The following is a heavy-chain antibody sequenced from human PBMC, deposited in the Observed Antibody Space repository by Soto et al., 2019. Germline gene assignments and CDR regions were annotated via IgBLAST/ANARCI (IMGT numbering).Heavy chain of an antibody. D-gene: IGHD5-18*01. V-gene: IGHV4-31*03. J-gene: IGHJ5*02. CDR1: DDSISSGGYY. CDR2: IYYTGGP. Sequence: QVQLRESGPGLVKPSQTLSLTCTVSDDSISSGGYYWAWIRQHPGRGLEWIGYIYYTGGPYYSPCLKTRLTISVDTSQNQSSLDLTSVTAADTAVYYCARCEYSGKSRWLDPWGTGTTVAVSS. CDR3: ARCEYSGKSRWLDP.